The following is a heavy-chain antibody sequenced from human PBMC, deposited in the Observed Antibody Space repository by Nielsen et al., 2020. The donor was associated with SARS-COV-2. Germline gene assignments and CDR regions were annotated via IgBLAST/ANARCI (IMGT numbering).Heavy chain of an antibody. CDR1: GGTFRRHA. CDR3: ARDEGYCSGGSCFGFDP. D-gene: IGHD2-15*01. V-gene: IGHV1-69*04. J-gene: IGHJ5*02. Sequence: SVKVSCKAYGGTFRRHAISWVRQAPGQGLEWMGRFIPFLGKANYAQKFQGRVTTTADRSASTGYMELSSLRSEDTAVYYCARDEGYCSGGSCFGFDPWGQGTLVTVSS. CDR2: FIPFLGKA.